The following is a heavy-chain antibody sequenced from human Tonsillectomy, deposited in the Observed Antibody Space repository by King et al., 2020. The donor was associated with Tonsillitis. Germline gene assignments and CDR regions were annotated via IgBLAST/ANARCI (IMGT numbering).Heavy chain of an antibody. D-gene: IGHD3-10*01. CDR1: GGSITSYY. CDR3: AGDYARARSYAMDV. J-gene: IGHJ6*02. V-gene: IGHV4-59*01. Sequence: QLQESGPGLVKPSETLSLTCTVSGGSITSYYWSWIRQPPGKGLEWIGYIYYSGSTNYNPSLKSRVTISLATSKNQFSLKLSSVTAADTAVYYCAGDYARARSYAMDVWGQGTTVTVSS. CDR2: IYYSGST.